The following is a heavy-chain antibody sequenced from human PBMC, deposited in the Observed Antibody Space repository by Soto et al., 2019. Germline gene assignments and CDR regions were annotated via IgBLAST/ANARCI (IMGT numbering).Heavy chain of an antibody. J-gene: IGHJ4*02. V-gene: IGHV3-30*02. D-gene: IGHD6-6*01. CDR2: IWYDGSNK. CDR3: AKDIIEYSSPYFDY. CDR1: GFTFSSYG. Sequence: GGSLRLSCAASGFTFSSYGMHWVRQAPGKGLEWVAVIWYDGSNKYYADTVKGRFTISRDNSKNTLYLQMNSLRAEDTAVYYCAKDIIEYSSPYFDYWGQGTLVTVSS.